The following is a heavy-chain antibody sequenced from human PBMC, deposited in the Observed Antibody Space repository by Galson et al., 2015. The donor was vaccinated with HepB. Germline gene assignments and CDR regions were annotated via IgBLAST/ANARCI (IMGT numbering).Heavy chain of an antibody. Sequence: TLSLTCTVSGVSTSSSSYYWSWFRQPPGRGLEWIGSIYYTATTYYDPSLKSRVTISLDTSKNQFSLRLNSVTAADTAVYYCARHVGESGSYGMDVWGQGTTVTVSS. J-gene: IGHJ6*02. CDR2: IYYTATT. CDR1: GVSTSSSSYY. V-gene: IGHV4-39*01. CDR3: ARHVGESGSYGMDV. D-gene: IGHD3-10*01.